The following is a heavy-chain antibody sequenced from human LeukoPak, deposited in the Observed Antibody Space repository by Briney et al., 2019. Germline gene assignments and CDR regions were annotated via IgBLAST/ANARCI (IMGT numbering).Heavy chain of an antibody. J-gene: IGHJ3*02. CDR1: GFTFSSYG. CDR2: ISGSGGST. D-gene: IGHD3-22*01. CDR3: ARDGEYYDSSGYYYGHDAFDI. Sequence: PGGSLRLSCAASGFTFSSYGMSWVRQAPGKGLEWVSAISGSGGSTYYADSVKGRFTISRDNSKNTLYLQMNSLGAEDTAVYYCARDGEYYDSSGYYYGHDAFDIWGQGTMVTVSS. V-gene: IGHV3-23*01.